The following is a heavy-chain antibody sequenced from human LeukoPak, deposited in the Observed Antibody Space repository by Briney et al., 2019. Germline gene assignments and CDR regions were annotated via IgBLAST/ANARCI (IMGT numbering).Heavy chain of an antibody. V-gene: IGHV6-1*01. Sequence: SQTLSLTCAISGDSVSSDSAAWNWIRQSPSRGLEWLGRTYYRSKWYDDYAVSVKSRLTITPDTSQDRVSLQLNSVTPEDMAVYYCARERLITVRGVPLHYYGMDVWGQGTTVTVSS. J-gene: IGHJ6*02. CDR1: GDSVSSDSAA. CDR3: ARERLITVRGVPLHYYGMDV. D-gene: IGHD3-10*01. CDR2: TYYRSKWYD.